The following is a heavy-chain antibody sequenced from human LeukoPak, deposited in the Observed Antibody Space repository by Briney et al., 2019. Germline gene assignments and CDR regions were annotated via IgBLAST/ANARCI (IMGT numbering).Heavy chain of an antibody. V-gene: IGHV1-18*01. CDR3: ALSRQKYSSSCPDY. Sequence: VASVKVSCKASGYTFTSYDISWVRQAPGQGLEWMGWISAYNGNTNYAQKLQGRVTMTTDTSTSTAYMELRSLRSDDTAVYYCALSRQKYSSSCPDYWGQGTLVTVSS. CDR1: GYTFTSYD. CDR2: ISAYNGNT. D-gene: IGHD6-13*01. J-gene: IGHJ4*02.